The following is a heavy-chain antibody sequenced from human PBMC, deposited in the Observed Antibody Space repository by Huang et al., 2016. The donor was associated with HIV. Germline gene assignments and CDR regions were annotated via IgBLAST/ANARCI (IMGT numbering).Heavy chain of an antibody. D-gene: IGHD2-2*01. CDR1: GGSVSSRNYY. J-gene: IGHJ5*02. CDR3: ARQGGDCTSISCYLSWFDP. CDR2: IYHSWTA. Sequence: QLQLQESGPGLVKPSQNLSLTCTVFGGSVSSRNYYWAWIRQTPGKGLEWIGSIYHSWTAYYNRALKRRVSRIVDKSKNQFSLEVTSATAADSAIYYCARQGGDCTSISCYLSWFDPWGQGTLVTVSS. V-gene: IGHV4-39*01.